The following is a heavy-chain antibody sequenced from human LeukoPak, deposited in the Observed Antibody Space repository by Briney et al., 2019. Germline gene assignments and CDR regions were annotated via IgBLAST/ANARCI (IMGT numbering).Heavy chain of an antibody. CDR2: IIPIFGTP. J-gene: IGHJ2*01. CDR1: GGTFSSYA. Sequence: ASVKVSCKASGGTFSSYALSWVRQAPGHGLEWMGGIIPIFGTPKYAQRFQGRVTITADGSTSTAYMELSSLRSEDTAVYFCARRCYGGNCYSNYFDLWGRGTLVTVSS. CDR3: ARRCYGGNCYSNYFDL. D-gene: IGHD2-15*01. V-gene: IGHV1-69*13.